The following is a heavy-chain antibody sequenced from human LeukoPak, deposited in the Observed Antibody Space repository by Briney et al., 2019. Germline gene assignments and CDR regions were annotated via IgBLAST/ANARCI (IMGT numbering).Heavy chain of an antibody. CDR3: ARGIVALSY. Sequence: PSETLSLTCAVYSGSFSGYYWSWIRQPPGKGLEWIGEINHSGSTNYNPSLKSRVTISVGTSKNQFSLKLSSVTAADTAVYYCARGIVALSYWGQGTLVTVSS. CDR2: INHSGST. CDR1: SGSFSGYY. D-gene: IGHD3-22*01. J-gene: IGHJ4*02. V-gene: IGHV4-34*01.